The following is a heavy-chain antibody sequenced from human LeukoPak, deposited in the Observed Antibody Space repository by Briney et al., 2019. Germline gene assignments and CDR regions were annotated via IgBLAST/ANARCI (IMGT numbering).Heavy chain of an antibody. V-gene: IGHV4-30-4*08. CDR3: ARGDFGVTTGDY. CDR2: IYYSGST. Sequence: PSQTLSLTCTVSGGSISSGDYYWSWIRQPPGKALEWIGYIYYSGSTYYNPSLKSRVTISVDTSKNQFSLKLSSVTAADTAVYYCARGDFGVTTGDYWGQGTLVTVSS. D-gene: IGHD4-11*01. CDR1: GGSISSGDYY. J-gene: IGHJ4*02.